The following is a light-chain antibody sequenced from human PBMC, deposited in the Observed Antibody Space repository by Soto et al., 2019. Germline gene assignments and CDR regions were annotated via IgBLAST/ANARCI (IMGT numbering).Light chain of an antibody. Sequence: QSVLTQPASVSGSPGQTITISCIGTSSDVGAYNYVSWYQQHPGKAPRLMIYDVSNRPSGVSNRFSGSKSGNTASLTISGLQAEDEADYYCSSYTISRTRVFGGGTKVTVL. CDR1: SSDVGAYNY. CDR3: SSYTISRTRV. CDR2: DVS. J-gene: IGLJ3*02. V-gene: IGLV2-14*03.